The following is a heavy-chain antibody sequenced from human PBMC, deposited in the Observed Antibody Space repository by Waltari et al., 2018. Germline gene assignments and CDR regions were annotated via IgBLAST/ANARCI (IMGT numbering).Heavy chain of an antibody. CDR1: GFTFRSYA. D-gene: IGHD3-22*01. CDR2: ISGSGDST. V-gene: IGHV3-23*01. CDR3: AKDYLSYFDTSGHFQP. J-gene: IGHJ1*01. Sequence: EVQLFESGGGLVRPGGSLRVSCSASGFTFRSYAMNWVRQAPGKGLELVSAISGSGDSTYYTDSVKGRFTISRDNSKNTLYLQMDSLRAEDTVVYYCAKDYLSYFDTSGHFQPWGQGTLVTVSS.